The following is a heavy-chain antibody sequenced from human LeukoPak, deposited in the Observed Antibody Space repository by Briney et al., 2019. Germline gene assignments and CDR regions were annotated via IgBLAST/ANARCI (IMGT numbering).Heavy chain of an antibody. CDR2: IYYSGST. J-gene: IGHJ4*02. CDR3: ARVGIAAAGTGEGNY. D-gene: IGHD6-13*01. V-gene: IGHV4-59*08. CDR1: GGSISSYY. Sequence: PSETLSLTCTVSGGSISSYYWSWIRQPPGKGLEWIGYIYYSGSTNYNPSLKSRVTISVDTSKNQFSLKLSSVTAADTAVYYCARVGIAAAGTGEGNYWGQGTLVTVSS.